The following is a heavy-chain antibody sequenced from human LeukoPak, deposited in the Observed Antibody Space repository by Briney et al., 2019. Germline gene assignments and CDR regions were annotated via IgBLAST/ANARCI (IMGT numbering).Heavy chain of an antibody. CDR3: ARGRSDYDFWSGYPHYFDY. J-gene: IGHJ4*02. V-gene: IGHV1-69*13. Sequence: ASVKVSCKASGGTFSSYAISWVRQAPGQGLEWMGGIIPIFGTANYAQKFQGRVTITADEFTSTAYMELSSLRSEDTAVYYCARGRSDYDFWSGYPHYFDYWGQGTLVTVSS. CDR1: GGTFSSYA. CDR2: IIPIFGTA. D-gene: IGHD3-3*01.